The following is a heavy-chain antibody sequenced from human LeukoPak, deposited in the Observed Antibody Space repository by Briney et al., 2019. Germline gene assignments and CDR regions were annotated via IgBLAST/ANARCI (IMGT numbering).Heavy chain of an antibody. CDR1: GFTFSSYG. CDR2: ISYDGSNK. J-gene: IGHJ4*02. CDR3: AKVRLGIAVAAVWETPPDY. D-gene: IGHD6-19*01. V-gene: IGHV3-30*18. Sequence: GRSLRLSRAASGFTFSSYGMHWVRQAPGKGLEWVAVISYDGSNKYYADSVKGRFTISRDNSKNTLYLQMNSLRAEDTAVYYCAKVRLGIAVAAVWETPPDYWGQGTLVTVSS.